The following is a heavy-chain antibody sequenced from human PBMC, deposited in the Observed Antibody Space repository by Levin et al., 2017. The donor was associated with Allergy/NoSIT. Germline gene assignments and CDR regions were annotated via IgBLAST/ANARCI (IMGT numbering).Heavy chain of an antibody. D-gene: IGHD2-2*01. Sequence: GGSLRLSCAASGFTFSSYSMNWVRQAPGKGLEWVSYISSSSSTIYYADSVKGRFTISRDNAKNSLYLQMNSLRAEDTAVYYCARDGFECSSTSCYLDYWGQGTLVTVSS. CDR1: GFTFSSYS. CDR3: ARDGFECSSTSCYLDY. J-gene: IGHJ4*02. CDR2: ISSSSSTI. V-gene: IGHV3-48*01.